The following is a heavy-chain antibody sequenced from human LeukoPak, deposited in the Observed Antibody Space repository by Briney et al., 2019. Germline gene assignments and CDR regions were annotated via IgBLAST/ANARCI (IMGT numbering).Heavy chain of an antibody. Sequence: ASVKVSCKASGGTFSSYAISWVRQAPGQGLEWMGGIIPIFGTANYAQKFQGRVTITADESTSTAYMELSSLRSEDTAVYYCASLWFGGAHYYYYGMDVWGKGTTVTVSS. CDR3: ASLWFGGAHYYYYGMDV. CDR2: IIPIFGTA. CDR1: GGTFSSYA. J-gene: IGHJ6*04. V-gene: IGHV1-69*01. D-gene: IGHD3-10*01.